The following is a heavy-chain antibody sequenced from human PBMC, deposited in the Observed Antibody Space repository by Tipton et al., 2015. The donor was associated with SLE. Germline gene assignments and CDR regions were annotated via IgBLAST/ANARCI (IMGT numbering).Heavy chain of an antibody. V-gene: IGHV3-66*02. CDR1: GGSVSSNY. J-gene: IGHJ4*02. CDR2: IYSGGST. D-gene: IGHD1-26*01. Sequence: LSLTCTVSGGSVSSNYMSWVRQAPGKGLEWVSVIYSGGSTYYADSVKGRFTISRDNSKNTLYLQMNSLRAEDTAVYYCARAEWELYFDYWGQGTLVTVSS. CDR3: ARAEWELYFDY.